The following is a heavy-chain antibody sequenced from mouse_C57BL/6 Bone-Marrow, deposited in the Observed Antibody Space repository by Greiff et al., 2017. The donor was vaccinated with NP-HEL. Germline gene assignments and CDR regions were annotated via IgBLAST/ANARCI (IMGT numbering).Heavy chain of an antibody. CDR1: GYSITSGYY. CDR3: ARNLYYGYDDWYFDV. D-gene: IGHD2-2*01. CDR2: ISYDGSN. V-gene: IGHV3-6*01. Sequence: EVKLMESGPGLVKPSQSLSLTCSVTGYSITSGYYWNWIRQFPGNKLEWMGYISYDGSNNSNPSLKNRISITRDTSKNQFFLKLNARTTEDTATYYCARNLYYGYDDWYFDVWGTGTTVTVAS. J-gene: IGHJ1*03.